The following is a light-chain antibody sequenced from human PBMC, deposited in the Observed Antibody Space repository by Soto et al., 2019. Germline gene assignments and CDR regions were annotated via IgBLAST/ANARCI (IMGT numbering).Light chain of an antibody. CDR2: DAT. CDR3: QQRTSWPT. CDR1: HNIERW. J-gene: IGKJ4*01. Sequence: IQMTQSPSTLSASVGDRVTITCRASHNIERWMAWYQQKRGRAPSLLIFDATTLHSGVPSRFSGGGSGTEFTLTISSLEPEDFAVYYCQQRTSWPTFGGGTKVEIK. V-gene: IGKV1-5*01.